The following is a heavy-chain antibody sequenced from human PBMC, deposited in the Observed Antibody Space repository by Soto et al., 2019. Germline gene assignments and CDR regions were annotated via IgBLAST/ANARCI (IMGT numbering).Heavy chain of an antibody. CDR3: ARERSSGLEDY. D-gene: IGHD6-19*01. CDR1: GGSISSYY. V-gene: IGHV4-59*01. J-gene: IGHJ4*02. CDR2: IYYSGST. Sequence: PSETLSLTCTVSGGSISSYYWSWIRQPPGKGLEWIGYIYYSGSTNYNPSLKSRVTISVDTSKNQFSLKLSSVTAADTAVYYCARERSSGLEDYWGQGTLVTVSS.